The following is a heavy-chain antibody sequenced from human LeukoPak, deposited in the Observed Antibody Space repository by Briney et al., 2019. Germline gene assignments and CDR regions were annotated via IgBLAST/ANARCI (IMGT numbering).Heavy chain of an antibody. CDR2: VYYGGST. V-gene: IGHV4-39*07. D-gene: IGHD2-21*02. CDR1: GGSISSSSYN. CDR3: ARVKGVVTAILDY. Sequence: SETLSLTCTVSGGSISSSSYNWGWVRQPPGRGLEWHGSVYYGGSTYYDPSVKGRVTMSVDKSKNPFSLKLISVTAADTAVYYCARVKGVVTAILDYWGQGTLVTVSS. J-gene: IGHJ4*02.